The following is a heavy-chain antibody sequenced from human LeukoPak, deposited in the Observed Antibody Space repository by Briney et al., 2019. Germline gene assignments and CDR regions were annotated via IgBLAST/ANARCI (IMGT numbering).Heavy chain of an antibody. J-gene: IGHJ3*02. CDR3: ARHGTLRPRRNVIDM. V-gene: IGHV4-34*01. CDR1: GGTFSGYY. D-gene: IGHD1-1*01. Sequence: WGTLSLTCAVYGGTFSGYYWSWIRQAPGKGLEWVGEINHGGSTNYNPSLKSRVTISVDTSKNQFSLQLSSVTAADTAVYYCARHGTLRPRRNVIDMWGQGTMVTVSS. CDR2: INHGGST.